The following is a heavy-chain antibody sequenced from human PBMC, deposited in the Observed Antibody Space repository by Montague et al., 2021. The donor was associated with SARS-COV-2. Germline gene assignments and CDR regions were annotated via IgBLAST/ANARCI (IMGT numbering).Heavy chain of an antibody. V-gene: IGHV4-59*03. D-gene: IGHD3-16*02. J-gene: IGHJ4*02. Sequence: SETLSLTCSVSGDSMSTNYWSWIRQPPGKGLEWIGHIYNSGTTIYNPSLKSRATIFIDVSKTQFSLRLSSVTATDTAVYYCAGMFYYYVWETSRYRGNYFDSWGQGTLVTVSS. CDR2: IYNSGTT. CDR1: GDSMSTNY. CDR3: AGMFYYYVWETSRYRGNYFDS.